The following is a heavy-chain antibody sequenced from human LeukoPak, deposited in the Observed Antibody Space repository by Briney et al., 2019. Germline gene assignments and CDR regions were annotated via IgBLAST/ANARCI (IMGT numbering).Heavy chain of an antibody. J-gene: IGHJ4*02. CDR2: IFYNGST. D-gene: IGHD3-22*01. CDR3: ASGYYYDSSRYYRFDY. V-gene: IGHV4-59*08. CDR1: GGSVSSYY. Sequence: SETLSLTCTVSGGSVSSYYWTWIRQPPGKGLEWIGYIFYNGSTNYNPSLKSRVTISVDTSKNHFSLKLRSVSAADTAVYYCASGYYYDSSRYYRFDYWGQGTLVTVSS.